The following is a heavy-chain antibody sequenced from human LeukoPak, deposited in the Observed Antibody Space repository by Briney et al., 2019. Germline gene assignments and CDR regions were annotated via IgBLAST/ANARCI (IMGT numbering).Heavy chain of an antibody. CDR2: ISGSGGST. D-gene: IGHD4-23*01. CDR1: GFTFSSFG. CDR3: AKDAIGGDD. Sequence: GGSLRLSCAASGFTFSSFGMSWVRQAPGKGLEWVSTISGSGGSTYYPDSVKGRFTISRDNFKNTLYLQMNSLRADDTAVYYCAKDAIGGDDWGQGTLVTVSS. V-gene: IGHV3-23*01. J-gene: IGHJ4*02.